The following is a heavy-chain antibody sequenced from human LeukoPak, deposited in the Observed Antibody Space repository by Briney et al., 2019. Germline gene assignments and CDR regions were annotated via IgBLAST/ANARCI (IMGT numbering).Heavy chain of an antibody. V-gene: IGHV4-34*01. CDR2: INHSGST. CDR3: ARGRGSSGYYYRYMDV. J-gene: IGHJ6*03. Sequence: SETPSLTCAVYGGSFSGYYWSWIRQPPGKGLEWIGEINHSGSTNYNPSLKSRVTISVDTSKNQFSLKLSSVTAADTAVYYCARGRGSSGYYYRYMDVWGKGTTVTVSS. D-gene: IGHD3-22*01. CDR1: GGSFSGYY.